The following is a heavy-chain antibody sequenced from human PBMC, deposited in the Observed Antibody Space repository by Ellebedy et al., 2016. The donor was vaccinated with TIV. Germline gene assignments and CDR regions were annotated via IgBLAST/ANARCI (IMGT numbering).Heavy chain of an antibody. D-gene: IGHD2-21*02. CDR2: ISGSGGST. CDR3: AKSAAYCGGDCPSGVFDY. J-gene: IGHJ4*02. V-gene: IGHV3-23*01. Sequence: GGSLRLXXAASGFTFSSYAMSWVRQAPGKGLEWVSAISGSGGSTYYADSVKGRFTISRDNSKNTLYLQMNSLRAEDTAVYYCAKSAAYCGGDCPSGVFDYWGQGTLVTVSS. CDR1: GFTFSSYA.